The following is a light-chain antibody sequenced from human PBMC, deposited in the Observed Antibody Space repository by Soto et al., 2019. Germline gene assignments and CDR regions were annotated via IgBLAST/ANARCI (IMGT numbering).Light chain of an antibody. V-gene: IGLV2-11*01. Sequence: QSVLTQPRSVSGSPGQSVTISCTGTSSDVGGYNYVSWYQQHPGKAPKLMIYDVSKRPSGVPDRFSGSKSGNTASLTISGLQAEDDVDYYFCSYAGSYVFGTGTKLTVL. CDR2: DVS. J-gene: IGLJ1*01. CDR3: CSYAGSYV. CDR1: SSDVGGYNY.